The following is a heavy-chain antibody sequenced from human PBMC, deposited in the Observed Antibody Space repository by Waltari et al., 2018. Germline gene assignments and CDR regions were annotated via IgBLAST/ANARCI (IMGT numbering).Heavy chain of an antibody. CDR3: AKDTKVGAPDY. J-gene: IGHJ4*02. Sequence: EVQLVESGGGLVLPGTSLRLSCADSGFTFGDYAMHWVRQAPGKGLEWVSAISGSGGSTYYADSVKGRFTISRDNSKNTLYLQMNSLRAEDTAVYYCAKDTKVGAPDYWGQGTLVTVSS. V-gene: IGHV3-23*04. CDR1: GFTFGDYA. D-gene: IGHD1-26*01. CDR2: ISGSGGST.